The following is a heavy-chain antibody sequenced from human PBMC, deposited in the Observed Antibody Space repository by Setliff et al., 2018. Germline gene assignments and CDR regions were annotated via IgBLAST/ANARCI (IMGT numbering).Heavy chain of an antibody. V-gene: IGHV4-61*05. J-gene: IGHJ4*02. D-gene: IGHD3-9*01. Sequence: SETLSLTCTVSGGSISSGSYYWGWIRQPPRKGLEWIGSIHGTEGTHYNPSLESRVTISRDKSPNQFSLMLRSVTAADTALYYCARGYYNGRGYYYLPCSFDSWGRGIVVTVSS. CDR3: ARGYYNGRGYYYLPCSFDS. CDR2: IHGTEGT. CDR1: GGSISSGSYY.